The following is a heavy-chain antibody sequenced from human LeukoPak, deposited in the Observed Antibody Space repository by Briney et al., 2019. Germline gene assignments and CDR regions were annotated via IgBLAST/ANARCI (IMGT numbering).Heavy chain of an antibody. J-gene: IGHJ4*02. V-gene: IGHV3-66*01. D-gene: IGHD4-17*01. Sequence: GGSLRLSCAASGFTFSSYAMSWVRQAPGKGLEWVSVIYSGGSTYYADSVKGRFTISRDNSKNTLYLQMNSLRAEDTAVYYCASGLYGDLGFDYWGQGTLVTVSS. CDR1: GFTFSSYA. CDR3: ASGLYGDLGFDY. CDR2: IYSGGST.